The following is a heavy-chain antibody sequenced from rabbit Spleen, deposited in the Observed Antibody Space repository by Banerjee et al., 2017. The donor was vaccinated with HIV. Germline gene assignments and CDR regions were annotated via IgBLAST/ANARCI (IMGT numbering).Heavy chain of an antibody. Sequence: QEQLVESGGGLVKPEGSLKLSCTASGFSFNSIFWICWVRQAPGKGLEWVACIYAGSSGGTYYASWAKGRFTISKTSSTTVTLQMTSLTAADTATYFCARGDASDTGYSLWGQGTLVTVS. J-gene: IGHJ4*01. CDR3: ARGDASDTGYSL. CDR1: GFSFNSIFW. CDR2: IYAGSSGGT. D-gene: IGHD7-1*01. V-gene: IGHV1S45*01.